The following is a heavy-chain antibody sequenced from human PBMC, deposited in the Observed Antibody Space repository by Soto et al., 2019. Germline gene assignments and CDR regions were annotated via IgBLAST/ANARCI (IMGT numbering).Heavy chain of an antibody. J-gene: IGHJ4*02. CDR2: INPNSGGT. Sequence: GASVKVSCKASGYTFTGYYMHWVRQAPGQGLEWMGWINPNSGGTNYAQKFQGRVTITADESTSTAYMELSSLRSEDTAVYYCASQDSSTPTSYFDYWGQGTMVTVYS. CDR1: GYTFTGYY. D-gene: IGHD6-13*01. CDR3: ASQDSSTPTSYFDY. V-gene: IGHV1-2*02.